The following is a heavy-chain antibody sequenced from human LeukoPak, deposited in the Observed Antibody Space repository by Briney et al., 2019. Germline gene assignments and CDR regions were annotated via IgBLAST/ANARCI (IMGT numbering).Heavy chain of an antibody. J-gene: IGHJ4*02. Sequence: PWGSLRLSCAASGFTFSSYEMNWVGQAPGKGLEWVSYISSSGSTIYYADSVKGRFTISRVNAKNSLYLQMNSLRAEDTAVYYCAREGSYYAFDYWGQGTLVTVSS. V-gene: IGHV3-48*03. D-gene: IGHD1-26*01. CDR1: GFTFSSYE. CDR3: AREGSYYAFDY. CDR2: ISSSGSTI.